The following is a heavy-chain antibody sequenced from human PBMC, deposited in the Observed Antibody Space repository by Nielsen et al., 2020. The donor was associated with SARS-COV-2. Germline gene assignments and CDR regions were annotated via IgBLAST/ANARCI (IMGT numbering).Heavy chain of an antibody. CDR3: ARGLRFLEWLL. Sequence: SETLSLTCTVSGGSISSYYWSWIRQPPGKGLEWIGYIYYSGSTNYNPSLKSRVTISVDTSKNQFSLKLSSVTAADTAVYYCARGLRFLEWLLWGQGTLVTVSS. CDR1: GGSISSYY. J-gene: IGHJ4*02. D-gene: IGHD3-3*01. V-gene: IGHV4-59*08. CDR2: IYYSGST.